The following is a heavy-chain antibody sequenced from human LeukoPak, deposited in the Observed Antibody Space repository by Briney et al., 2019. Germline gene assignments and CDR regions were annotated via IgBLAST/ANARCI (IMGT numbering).Heavy chain of an antibody. CDR2: IKQDGSEK. CDR1: PFTFSSYG. J-gene: IGHJ4*02. V-gene: IGHV3-7*03. CDR3: ARGHVLLWFGEFHY. Sequence: GRSLTLSCAASPFTFSSYGIQWLRQAPGKGLGRVANIKQDGSEKYYMDSVKGRFTISRDNAKNSLYLQMNSPRAEDTAVYYCARGHVLLWFGEFHYWGQGILVTVSS. D-gene: IGHD3-10*01.